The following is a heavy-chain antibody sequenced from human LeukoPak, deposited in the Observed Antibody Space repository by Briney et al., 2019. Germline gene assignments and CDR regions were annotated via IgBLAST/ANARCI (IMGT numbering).Heavy chain of an antibody. D-gene: IGHD3-3*01. CDR1: GGSFSGYY. J-gene: IGHJ4*02. V-gene: IGHV4-34*01. CDR3: ARGRLRDCDFWSGYQSSSYYFDY. CDR2: INHSGST. Sequence: SETLSLTCAVYGGSFSGYYWSWIRQPPGKGLEWIGEINHSGSTNYNPSLKSRVTISVDTSKNQFSLKLISVTAADTAVYYCARGRLRDCDFWSGYQSSSYYFDYWGQGTLVTVSS.